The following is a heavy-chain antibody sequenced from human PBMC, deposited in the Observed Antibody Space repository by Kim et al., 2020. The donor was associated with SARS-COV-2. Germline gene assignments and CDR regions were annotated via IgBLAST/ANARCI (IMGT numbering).Heavy chain of an antibody. CDR2: IYYSGST. Sequence: SETLSLTCTVSGGSISSGGYYWSWIRQHPGKGLEWIGYIYYSGSTYYNPSLKSRVTISVDTSKNQFSLKLSSVTAADTAVYYCARANYYDHSDDYWGQGTLVTVSS. J-gene: IGHJ4*02. D-gene: IGHD3-22*01. CDR1: GGSISSGGYY. CDR3: ARANYYDHSDDY. V-gene: IGHV4-31*03.